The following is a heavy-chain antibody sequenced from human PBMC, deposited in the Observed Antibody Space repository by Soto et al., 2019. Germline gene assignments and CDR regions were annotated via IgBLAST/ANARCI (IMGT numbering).Heavy chain of an antibody. CDR1: GVTFSSYG. V-gene: IGHV3-33*01. Sequence: GGSLRLSCAASGVTFSSYGMHWVRQAPGKGLEWVAVIWYDGSNKYYADSVKGRFTISRDNSKNTLYLQMNSLRAEDTAVYYCARSRSGWYPFDYWGQGTLVTVSS. J-gene: IGHJ4*02. D-gene: IGHD6-19*01. CDR2: IWYDGSNK. CDR3: ARSRSGWYPFDY.